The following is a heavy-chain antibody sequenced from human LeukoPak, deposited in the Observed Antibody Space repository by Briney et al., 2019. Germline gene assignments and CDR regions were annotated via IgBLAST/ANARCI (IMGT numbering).Heavy chain of an antibody. Sequence: GGSLRLSCAASGFTFSPYEMHWIRQAPGKGLEWVSYISGAGTTTYYADSLKGRFTISRDNAKNSLYLQMSSLRAEDTAIYYCVRGYTCYYFDYWGQGTLVTVSS. J-gene: IGHJ4*02. CDR1: GFTFSPYE. CDR2: ISGAGTTT. V-gene: IGHV3-48*03. CDR3: VRGYTCYYFDY. D-gene: IGHD2-8*01.